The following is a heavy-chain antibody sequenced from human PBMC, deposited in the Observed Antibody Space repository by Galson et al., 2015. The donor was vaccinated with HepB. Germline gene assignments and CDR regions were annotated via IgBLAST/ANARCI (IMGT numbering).Heavy chain of an antibody. D-gene: IGHD1-14*01. CDR1: GFTFNTYG. J-gene: IGHJ6*02. CDR2: ISYDGGNI. Sequence: SLRLSCAASGFTFNTYGMHWVRQAPGKGLEWVAVISYDGGNIYYGDSVKGRFIVSRDNSKNTLYLQMDSLRTEDTAVYYCAKKLPGTHYQGMDVWGQGTPVPVSS. CDR3: AKKLPGTHYQGMDV. V-gene: IGHV3-30*18.